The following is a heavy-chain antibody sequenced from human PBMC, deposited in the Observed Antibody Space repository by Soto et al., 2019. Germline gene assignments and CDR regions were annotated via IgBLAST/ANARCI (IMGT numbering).Heavy chain of an antibody. V-gene: IGHV4-30-4*01. CDR3: ARGRYCLTGRCFPNWFDS. J-gene: IGHJ5*01. D-gene: IGHD2-15*01. CDR1: GDSISTVDYF. CDR2: IYKSTTT. Sequence: PSETLSLTCSVSGDSISTVDYFWAWIRQPPGQALEYIGYIYKSTTTYYNPSFESRVAISLDTSKSQFSLNVTSVTAADTAVYFCARGRYCLTGRCFPNWFDSWSQGTLVTVSS.